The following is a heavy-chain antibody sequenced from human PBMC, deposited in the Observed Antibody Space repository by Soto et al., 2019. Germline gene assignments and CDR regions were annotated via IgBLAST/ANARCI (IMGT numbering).Heavy chain of an antibody. CDR2: IYYSGST. J-gene: IGHJ4*02. Sequence: QLQLQESGPGLVKPSETLSLTCTVSGGSISSSSYYWGWVRQPPGKGLEWIGSIYYSGSTYYNPSLKCRVTIAADTSNNQSALKLSSVTAADTAVYYCARRASSGWLFDFWGQETLLTVSS. V-gene: IGHV4-39*01. D-gene: IGHD6-19*01. CDR3: ARRASSGWLFDF. CDR1: GGSISSSSYY.